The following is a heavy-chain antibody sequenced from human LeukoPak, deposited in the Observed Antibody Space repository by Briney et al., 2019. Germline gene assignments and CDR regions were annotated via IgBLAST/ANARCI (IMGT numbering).Heavy chain of an antibody. Sequence: GGSLRLSCADSGFTFRTYWMSWFRQAPGKGLEWVANINQDGSEKYYVDSVKGQFTVSRDNAKNSLYLQMNSLRADDTAIYYCAADDGWTFGIWGQGTMVTVSS. V-gene: IGHV3-7*01. CDR1: GFTFRTYW. CDR3: AADDGWTFGI. D-gene: IGHD1-1*01. CDR2: INQDGSEK. J-gene: IGHJ3*02.